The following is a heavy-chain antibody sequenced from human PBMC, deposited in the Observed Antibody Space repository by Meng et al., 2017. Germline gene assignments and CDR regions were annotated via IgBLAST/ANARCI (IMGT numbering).Heavy chain of an antibody. CDR3: ARALKHYYDSSGYRVGYFDY. Sequence: QVLVVQSGAEVKNPGASVKVSCKASGYPFTSYAMHWVRQAPGQRLEWMGWINSGNGNTKYSQKFQGRVTITRDTSASTAYMELSSLRSEDTAVYYCARALKHYYDSSGYRVGYFDYWGQGTLVTVSS. CDR1: GYPFTSYA. J-gene: IGHJ4*02. D-gene: IGHD3-22*01. CDR2: INSGNGNT. V-gene: IGHV1-3*01.